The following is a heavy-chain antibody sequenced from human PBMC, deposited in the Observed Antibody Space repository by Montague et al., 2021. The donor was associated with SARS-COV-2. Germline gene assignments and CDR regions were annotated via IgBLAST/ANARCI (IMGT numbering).Heavy chain of an antibody. V-gene: IGHV3-74*01. CDR1: DSTFGHYC. CDR2: ITTAGDST. Sequence: SLRLSCAASDSTFGHYCIHWVRQPPGKGLMWVSHITTAGDSTSYADSVKGRFTVSRDNAKNTLYLQMNSLRAEDTAIYYCARGSIHGALFDVWGQGTLVTVSS. D-gene: IGHD1-26*01. CDR3: ARGSIHGALFDV. J-gene: IGHJ3*01.